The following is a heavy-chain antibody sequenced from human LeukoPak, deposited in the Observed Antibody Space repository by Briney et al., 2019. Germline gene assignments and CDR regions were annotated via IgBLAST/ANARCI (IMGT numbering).Heavy chain of an antibody. CDR2: ISWNSGSI. V-gene: IGHV3-9*01. Sequence: HTGGSLRLSCASSGFTFDDYAMHWVRQAPGKGLEWVSGISWNSGSIGYADSVKGRFTISRDNAKNSLYLQMNSLRAEDTALYYCAKDKSTVTTEYYGMDVWGQGTTVTVSS. CDR3: AKDKSTVTTEYYGMDV. J-gene: IGHJ6*02. CDR1: GFTFDDYA. D-gene: IGHD4-4*01.